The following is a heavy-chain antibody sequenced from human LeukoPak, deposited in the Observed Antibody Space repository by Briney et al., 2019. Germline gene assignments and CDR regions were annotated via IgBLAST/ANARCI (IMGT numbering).Heavy chain of an antibody. CDR2: ISWNSGSI. J-gene: IGHJ4*02. CDR1: GFTFDDYA. V-gene: IGHV3-9*01. Sequence: GGSLRLSCAASGFTFDDYAMHWVRQAPGKGLEWVSGISWNSGSIGYADSVKGRFTISRDNAKNSLYLQMNSLRAEDTALYYCAKSGGGVAAVADTYDYWGQGTLVTVSS. D-gene: IGHD6-19*01. CDR3: AKSGGGVAAVADTYDY.